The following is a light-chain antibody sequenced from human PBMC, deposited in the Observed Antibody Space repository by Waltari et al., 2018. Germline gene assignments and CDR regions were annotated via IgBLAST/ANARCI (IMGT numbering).Light chain of an antibody. CDR2: GAS. V-gene: IGKV3-20*01. J-gene: IGKJ1*01. Sequence: EIVLTQSTGTLSLSPGERDTLSCRASQSVRGSLAWYQQKAGQAPRLLIYGASSRATGIPDRFSGSGSGTDFSLTISRLEPEDFAVYYCQHYVRLPATFGQGTKVEI. CDR1: QSVRGS. CDR3: QHYVRLPAT.